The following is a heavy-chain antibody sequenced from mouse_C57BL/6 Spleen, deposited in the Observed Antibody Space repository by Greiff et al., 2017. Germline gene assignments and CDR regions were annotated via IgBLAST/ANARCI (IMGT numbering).Heavy chain of an antibody. CDR2: IEPSDSYT. Sequence: QVQLQQPGAELVKPGASVKLSCKASGYTFTSYWMQWVKQRPGQGLEWIGEIEPSDSYTNYNQKFKGKATLTVDTSSSTAYMQLSSLTSEDSAVYYCARYDYYGSSYYFDYWGQGTTLTVSS. D-gene: IGHD1-1*01. CDR3: ARYDYYGSSYYFDY. J-gene: IGHJ2*01. V-gene: IGHV1-50*01. CDR1: GYTFTSYW.